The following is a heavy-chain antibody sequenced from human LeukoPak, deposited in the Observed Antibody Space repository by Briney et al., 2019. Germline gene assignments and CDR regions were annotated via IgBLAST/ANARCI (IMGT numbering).Heavy chain of an antibody. D-gene: IGHD6-19*01. CDR3: ARSTGGWSYFDY. Sequence: PSETLSLTCTVSGGSISSNYWSRIRQPPGKGLKWIGYIYDSGTTNYNPSLKSRATISEDTSKNQFSLKLSSVTAADTAVYYCARSTGGWSYFDYWGQGTLVTVSS. J-gene: IGHJ4*02. V-gene: IGHV4-59*01. CDR2: IYDSGTT. CDR1: GGSISSNY.